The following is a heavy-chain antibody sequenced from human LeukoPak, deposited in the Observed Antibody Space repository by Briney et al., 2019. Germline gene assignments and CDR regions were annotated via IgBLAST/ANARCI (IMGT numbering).Heavy chain of an antibody. Sequence: SETLSLTCTVSGGSIRSTSYYWSWIRQPPGKGLEWIGSGYYSGTTYYNPSFRSRLTMSVDTSNNQFSLKLSSVTAADTAMYYCARHARREALRHSAFDIWGQGTMDTVSS. CDR3: ARHARREALRHSAFDI. J-gene: IGHJ3*02. CDR1: GGSIRSTSYY. V-gene: IGHV4-39*01. CDR2: GYYSGTT. D-gene: IGHD3-3*01.